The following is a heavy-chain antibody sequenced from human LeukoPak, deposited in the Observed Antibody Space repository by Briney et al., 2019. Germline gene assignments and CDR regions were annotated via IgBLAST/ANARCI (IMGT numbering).Heavy chain of an antibody. CDR3: ARGVGSSWFGYYYYGMDV. J-gene: IGHJ6*02. Sequence: GGSLRLSCAASGFTFSSYGMHWVRQAPGKGREWVAVIWYEGSNKYYADSVKGRFTISRDNSKNTLYLQMNSLRAEDTAVYYCARGVGSSWFGYYYYGMDVWGQGTTVTVSS. D-gene: IGHD6-13*01. V-gene: IGHV3-33*01. CDR2: IWYEGSNK. CDR1: GFTFSSYG.